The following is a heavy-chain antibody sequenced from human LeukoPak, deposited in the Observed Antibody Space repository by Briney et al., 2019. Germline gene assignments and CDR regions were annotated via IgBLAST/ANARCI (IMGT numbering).Heavy chain of an antibody. CDR2: INAGNGNT. CDR1: GYTFINFA. CDR3: ARALRGGAGYYYYMDV. J-gene: IGHJ6*03. D-gene: IGHD1-26*01. V-gene: IGHV1-3*01. Sequence: ASVKVSCKASGYTFINFAINWGRQAPGQRPEWMGWINAGNGNTKYSQKFQGRVTITADESTSTAYMELSSLRSEDTAVYYCARALRGGAGYYYYMDVWGKGTTVTVS.